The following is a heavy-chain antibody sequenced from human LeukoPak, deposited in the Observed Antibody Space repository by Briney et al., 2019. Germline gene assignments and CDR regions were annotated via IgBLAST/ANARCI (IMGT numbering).Heavy chain of an antibody. CDR1: GGSISSGGYS. CDR3: ARDCSDFWSGYYCS. J-gene: IGHJ5*02. Sequence: SQTLSLTCAVSGGSISSGGYSWSWIRQPPGKGLGWIGYIYHSGSTYYNPSLKSRVTISVDRSKNQFSLKLSSVTAADTAVYYCARDCSDFWSGYYCSWGQGTLVTVSS. CDR2: IYHSGST. V-gene: IGHV4-30-2*01. D-gene: IGHD3-3*01.